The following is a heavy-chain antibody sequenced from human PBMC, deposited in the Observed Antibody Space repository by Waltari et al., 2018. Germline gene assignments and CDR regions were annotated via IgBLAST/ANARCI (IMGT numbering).Heavy chain of an antibody. CDR2: IRSKSNGATT. J-gene: IGHJ4*02. Sequence: EVQLVESGGGLAKPGGSLRLSCVASGLTFRNAWLSWVRLAPGKGLEWVGRIRSKSNGATTDYAAPVKGRFTISREDSKNMLYLQMNSLKTEDTAVYYCTTEDLNGYTYGYFDYWGQGALVTVSS. CDR1: GLTFRNAW. CDR3: TTEDLNGYTYGYFDY. V-gene: IGHV3-15*01. D-gene: IGHD5-18*01.